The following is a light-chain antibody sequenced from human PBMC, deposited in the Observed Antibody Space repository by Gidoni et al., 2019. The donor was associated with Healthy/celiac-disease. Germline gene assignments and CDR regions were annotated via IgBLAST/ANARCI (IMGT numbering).Light chain of an antibody. CDR2: DAS. CDR3: QQRSNWWT. Sequence: ETVLTQSPATLSLSPGERATLSCRASQSVSSYLAWYQQNPGQAPRLLIYDASNRATGIPARFSGSGSGTDFTLTISSLEPEDFAVYYCQQRSNWWTFGQGTKVEIK. J-gene: IGKJ1*01. CDR1: QSVSSY. V-gene: IGKV3-11*01.